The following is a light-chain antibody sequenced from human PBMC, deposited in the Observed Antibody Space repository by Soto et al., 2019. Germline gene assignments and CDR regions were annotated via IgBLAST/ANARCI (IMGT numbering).Light chain of an antibody. CDR2: EAS. V-gene: IGKV3-11*01. Sequence: EIVLTQSPSTLSLSPGGRATLSCRASQSVSLSLAWYQQKPGQAPRLLIYEASARACGFPARFSGSGSGTDFTLTISSLEHEDFAVYYCQERTGWPPWTFGQGTKVEIE. J-gene: IGKJ1*01. CDR3: QERTGWPPWT. CDR1: QSVSLS.